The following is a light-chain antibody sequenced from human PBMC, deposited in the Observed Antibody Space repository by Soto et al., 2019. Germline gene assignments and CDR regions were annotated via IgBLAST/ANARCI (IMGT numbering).Light chain of an antibody. CDR1: SSNIGTNY. J-gene: IGLJ2*01. CDR2: RNN. V-gene: IGLV1-47*01. Sequence: QSVLTQPPSASGTPGQRVTISCSGSSSNIGTNYVSWYQRLPGTAPKLLIYRNNQRPSGVPVRFSGSKSGTSASLAISGLRSEDEADYYCAAWDGSLSGVVFGGGTKLTVL. CDR3: AAWDGSLSGVV.